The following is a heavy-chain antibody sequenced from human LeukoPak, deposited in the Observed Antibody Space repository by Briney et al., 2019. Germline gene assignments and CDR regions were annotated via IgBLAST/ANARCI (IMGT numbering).Heavy chain of an antibody. J-gene: IGHJ5*02. CDR3: AKSGSYSGDWLDP. D-gene: IGHD1-26*01. CDR2: ISSNGGST. CDR1: GFTFSSYA. Sequence: HPGGSLRLSCAASGFTFSSYAMHWVRQAPGKGLEYVSAISSNGGSTYYANSVKGRFTISRDNSKNTLYLQMNSLRAEDTAVYYCAKSGSYSGDWLDPWGQGTLVTVSS. V-gene: IGHV3-64*01.